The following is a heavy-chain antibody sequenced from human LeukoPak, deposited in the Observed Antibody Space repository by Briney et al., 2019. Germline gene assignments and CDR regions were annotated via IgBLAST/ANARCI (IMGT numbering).Heavy chain of an antibody. Sequence: GGSLRLSCAAPGFTFSSYAMSWVRQAPGKGLEWVSSISGSGGSTYYADSVKGRFTISRDNSKNTLYLQTNSLRADETAVYYCASRPGADIGPLDYWGQGTLVTVSS. D-gene: IGHD2-2*01. V-gene: IGHV3-23*01. CDR2: ISGSGGST. J-gene: IGHJ4*02. CDR3: ASRPGADIGPLDY. CDR1: GFTFSSYA.